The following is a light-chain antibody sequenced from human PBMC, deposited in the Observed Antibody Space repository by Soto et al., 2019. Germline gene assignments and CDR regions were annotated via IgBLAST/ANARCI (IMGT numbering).Light chain of an antibody. CDR3: QQRSNWPRWT. V-gene: IGKV3-11*01. CDR2: DAS. CDR1: QSVSSY. Sequence: EIVLTKSPASVSFAQGERPTLSCTASQSVSSYLAWYQQKPGQAPRLLIYDASTRATGIPARFSGSGSGTDFTLTISSLEPEDFAVYYCQQRSNWPRWTFGQGTKVDIK. J-gene: IGKJ1*01.